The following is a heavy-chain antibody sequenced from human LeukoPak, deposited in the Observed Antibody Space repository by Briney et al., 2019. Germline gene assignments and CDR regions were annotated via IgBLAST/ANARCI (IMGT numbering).Heavy chain of an antibody. CDR2: ISYDGSNK. Sequence: GGSLRLSCAASGFTFSSYAMHWVRQAPGKGLEWVAVISYDGSNKYYADSVKGRFTISRDSSKNTLYLQMNSLRAEDTAVYYCARDSGDRTVDYWGQGTLVTVSS. CDR3: ARDSGDRTVDY. J-gene: IGHJ4*02. CDR1: GFTFSSYA. V-gene: IGHV3-30-3*01. D-gene: IGHD3-10*01.